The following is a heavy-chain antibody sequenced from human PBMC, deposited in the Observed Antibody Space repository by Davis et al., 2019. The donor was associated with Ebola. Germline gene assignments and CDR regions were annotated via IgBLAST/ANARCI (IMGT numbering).Heavy chain of an antibody. Sequence: SVKGRFTISRDNAKNSLSLQMNSLRAEDTAVYFCGFDFWGQGTLVTVSS. CDR3: GFDF. J-gene: IGHJ4*02. V-gene: IGHV3-21*04.